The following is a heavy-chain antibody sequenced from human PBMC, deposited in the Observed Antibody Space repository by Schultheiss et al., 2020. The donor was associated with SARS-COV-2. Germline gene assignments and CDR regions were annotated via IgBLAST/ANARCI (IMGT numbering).Heavy chain of an antibody. CDR1: GGSISSYY. J-gene: IGHJ4*02. CDR2: IYHSGST. D-gene: IGHD6-19*01. V-gene: IGHV4-59*08. Sequence: SETLSLTCIVSGGSISSYYWSWIRQPPGKGLEWIGSIYHSGSTYYNPSLKSRVTISVDTSKNQFSLKLSSVTAADTAVYYCARIPPSDSSGWYVDYWGQGTLVTVSS. CDR3: ARIPPSDSSGWYVDY.